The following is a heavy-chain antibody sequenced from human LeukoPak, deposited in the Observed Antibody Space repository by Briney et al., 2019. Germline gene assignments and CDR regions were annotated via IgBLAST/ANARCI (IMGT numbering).Heavy chain of an antibody. Sequence: GGSLRLSCAASGFTFSSYVMSWVRQAPGKGLEWVSNIGGSVGSMFYAASVKGRFAISRDNSKNTLFLQMNNLRVEDTAVYYCAKDLVSGYSSIYYFDYWGQGTLVTVSS. D-gene: IGHD6-19*01. J-gene: IGHJ4*02. V-gene: IGHV3-23*01. CDR3: AKDLVSGYSSIYYFDY. CDR2: IGGSVGSM. CDR1: GFTFSSYV.